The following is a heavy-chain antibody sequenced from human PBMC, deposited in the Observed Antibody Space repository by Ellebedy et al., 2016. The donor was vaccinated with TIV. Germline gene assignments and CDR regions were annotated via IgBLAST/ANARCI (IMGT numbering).Heavy chain of an antibody. CDR3: ARRPSYEDDAFDI. CDR1: GYSFISYW. V-gene: IGHV5-51*01. CDR2: IYPGDSDT. J-gene: IGHJ3*02. D-gene: IGHD5-12*01. Sequence: KVSCKGSGYSFISYWIGWVRQMPGKGLEWMGIIYPGDSDTRYSPSFQGQVTISDDKSISTAYLQWNSLKASDTAMYYCARRPSYEDDAFDIWGQGTMVTVSS.